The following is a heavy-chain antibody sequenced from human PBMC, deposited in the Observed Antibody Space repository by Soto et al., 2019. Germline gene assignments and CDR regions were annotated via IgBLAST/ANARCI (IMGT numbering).Heavy chain of an antibody. Sequence: PGGSLRLSCAASGFTFSSYAMHWVRQAPGKGLEWVAVISYDGSNKYYADSVKGRFTISRDNSKNTLYLQMNSLRAEDTAVYYCARDPIRSGSYYYFDYWGQGTLVTVSS. CDR2: ISYDGSNK. V-gene: IGHV3-30-3*01. J-gene: IGHJ4*02. CDR3: ARDPIRSGSYYYFDY. CDR1: GFTFSSYA. D-gene: IGHD1-26*01.